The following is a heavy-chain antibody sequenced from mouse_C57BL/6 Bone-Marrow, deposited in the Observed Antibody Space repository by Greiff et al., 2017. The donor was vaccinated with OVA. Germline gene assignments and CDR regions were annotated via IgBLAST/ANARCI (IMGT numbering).Heavy chain of an antibody. CDR3: ARWKIYYYGSSFDY. D-gene: IGHD1-1*01. J-gene: IGHJ2*01. Sequence: VQWVESGAELARPGASVKLSCKASGYTFTSYGISWVKQRTGQGLEWIGEIYPRSGNTYYNEKFKGKATLTADKSSSTAYMELRSLTSEDSAVYFCARWKIYYYGSSFDYWGQGTTLTVSS. V-gene: IGHV1-81*01. CDR2: IYPRSGNT. CDR1: GYTFTSYG.